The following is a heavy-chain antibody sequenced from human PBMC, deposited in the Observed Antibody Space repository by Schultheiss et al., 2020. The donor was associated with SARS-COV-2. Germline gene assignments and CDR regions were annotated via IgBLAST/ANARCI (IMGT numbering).Heavy chain of an antibody. J-gene: IGHJ6*02. Sequence: GESLKISCAASGFTFSSYSMNWVRQAPGKGLEWVSSISSSSSYIYYADSVKGRFTISRDNAKNSLYLQMNSLRAEDTAVYYCAREANGDYSFYYYYYGMDVWGQGTTVTVSS. CDR1: GFTFSSYS. V-gene: IGHV3-21*01. CDR3: AREANGDYSFYYYYYGMDV. D-gene: IGHD4-17*01. CDR2: ISSSSSYI.